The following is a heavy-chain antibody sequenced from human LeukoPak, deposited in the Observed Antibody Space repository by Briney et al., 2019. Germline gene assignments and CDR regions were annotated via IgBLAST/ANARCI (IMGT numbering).Heavy chain of an antibody. CDR3: ARVPPAGYCSSTSCFTGNWFDP. V-gene: IGHV1-18*01. Sequence: GASVKVSCQASGYTFTSYGISWVGQAPGQGLEWMGWISAYNGNTNYAQKFQGRVTITADKSTSTAYMELSSLRSEDTAVYYCARVPPAGYCSSTSCFTGNWFDPWGEGNLVTVSS. CDR2: ISAYNGNT. D-gene: IGHD2-2*03. J-gene: IGHJ5*02. CDR1: GYTFTSYG.